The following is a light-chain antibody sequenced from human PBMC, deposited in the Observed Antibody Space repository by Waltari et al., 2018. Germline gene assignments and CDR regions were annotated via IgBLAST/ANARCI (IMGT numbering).Light chain of an antibody. CDR3: QSAEFGATSYWV. J-gene: IGLJ3*02. Sequence: SYELTQPPSVSVSPGQTARISCSGDSSPKKYAYWFRQRPGQAPVLMIYEDTKRPPGIPERVSGSTSGTTVTLTISAVQAEDEAVYYCQSAEFGATSYWVFGGGTKLTVL. CDR1: SSPKKY. CDR2: EDT. V-gene: IGLV3-25*03.